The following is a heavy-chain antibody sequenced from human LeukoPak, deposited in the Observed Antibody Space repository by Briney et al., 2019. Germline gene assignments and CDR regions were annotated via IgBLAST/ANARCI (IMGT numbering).Heavy chain of an antibody. CDR2: ISYDGSNK. V-gene: IGHV3-30-3*01. Sequence: PGRSLRLSCAASGFTFSSYAMHWVRQAPGKGLEWVAVISYDGSNKYYADSVKGRFTISRDNPKNTLYLRMNSLRAEDTAVYYCARDLTRGDEAFDIWGQGTMVTVSS. J-gene: IGHJ3*02. CDR3: ARDLTRGDEAFDI. D-gene: IGHD3-16*01. CDR1: GFTFSSYA.